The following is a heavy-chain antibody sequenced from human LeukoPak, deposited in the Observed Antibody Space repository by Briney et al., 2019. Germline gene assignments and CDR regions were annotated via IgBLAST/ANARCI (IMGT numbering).Heavy chain of an antibody. CDR3: ARSLGYSSGG. V-gene: IGHV3-74*01. J-gene: IGHJ4*02. D-gene: IGHD2-15*01. Sequence: GGPLRLSCAASGFPFRSHWMHWVRQVPGKGLVWASHISTDGTTTNYADSVKGRFTISRDNAKDTLYLQLNSLRAEDTAIYYCARSLGYSSGGWGQGTLVTVSS. CDR2: ISTDGTTT. CDR1: GFPFRSHW.